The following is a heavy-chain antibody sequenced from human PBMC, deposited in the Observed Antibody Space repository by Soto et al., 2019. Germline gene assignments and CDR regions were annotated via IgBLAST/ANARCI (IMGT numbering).Heavy chain of an antibody. D-gene: IGHD4-17*01. Sequence: QVQLVESGGGVVQPGGSLRLSCTASGFTFTTFGIHWVRQAPGKGLEWVALISYDGHNKYYSDSVKGRFTISRDNYMNTLSMQMNSLRAEDTAVYYCAKDLQAYGDYNYYYYGMDVWGQGTTVSVSS. J-gene: IGHJ6*02. CDR1: GFTFTTFG. V-gene: IGHV3-30*18. CDR3: AKDLQAYGDYNYYYYGMDV. CDR2: ISYDGHNK.